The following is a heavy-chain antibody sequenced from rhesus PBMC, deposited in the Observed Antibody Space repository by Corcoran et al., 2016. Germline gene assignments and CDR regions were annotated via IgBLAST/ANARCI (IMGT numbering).Heavy chain of an antibody. CDR1: GASISSNW. V-gene: IGHV4-80*01. Sequence: QVQLPESGPGLVKPSETLSLTCTVPGASISSNWWSWIRQPPGKGLEWSGGIKGNSGTTNSSPPRKSRVTISRDASKNRCSWKLGYVTAADTAVYYCARDPVPLVVVAMPVDYWGQGVLVTGSS. J-gene: IGHJ4*01. CDR3: ARDPVPLVVVAMPVDY. CDR2: IKGNSGTT. D-gene: IGHD2-21*01.